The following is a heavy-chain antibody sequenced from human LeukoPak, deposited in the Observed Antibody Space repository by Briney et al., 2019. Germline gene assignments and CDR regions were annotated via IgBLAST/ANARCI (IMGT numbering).Heavy chain of an antibody. CDR1: GGSFSGYY. CDR2: INHSGST. J-gene: IGHJ3*02. V-gene: IGHV4-34*01. D-gene: IGHD1-26*01. Sequence: SETLSLTCAVYGGSFSGYYWSWIRQPPGKGLEWIGEINHSGSTNYNPSLKSRVTISVDTSKSQFSLKLSSVTAADTAVYYCARAGRWEGRPHAFDIWGQGTMVTVSS. CDR3: ARAGRWEGRPHAFDI.